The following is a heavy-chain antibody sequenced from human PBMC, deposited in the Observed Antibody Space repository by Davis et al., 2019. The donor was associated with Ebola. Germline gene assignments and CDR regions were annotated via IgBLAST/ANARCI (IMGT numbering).Heavy chain of an antibody. J-gene: IGHJ5*02. CDR1: GGPISSYY. D-gene: IGHD5-18*01. Sequence: MPSETLSLTCGISGGPISSYYWTWIRQPPGKRLTSIGYIYQSGSTMYNPSLKTRVVMSVDTSKKQFSLNLYSLTAADTAIYYCELKKSGCSYFDHWGQGALVTVSS. CDR2: IYQSGST. V-gene: IGHV4-4*09. CDR3: ELKKSGCSYFDH.